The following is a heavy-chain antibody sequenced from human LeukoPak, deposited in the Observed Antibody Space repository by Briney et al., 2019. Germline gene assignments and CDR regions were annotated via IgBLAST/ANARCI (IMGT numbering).Heavy chain of an antibody. V-gene: IGHV4-30-4*08. D-gene: IGHD3-3*01. CDR3: ARKLRFLEWLPYARWFDP. Sequence: SETLSLTXTVSGGSISSGDYYWSWIGQPPGKGLEWIGYIYYSGSTYYNPSLKSRVTISVDTSKNQFSLKLSSVTAADTAVYYCARKLRFLEWLPYARWFDPWGQGTLVTVSS. CDR1: GGSISSGDYY. J-gene: IGHJ5*02. CDR2: IYYSGST.